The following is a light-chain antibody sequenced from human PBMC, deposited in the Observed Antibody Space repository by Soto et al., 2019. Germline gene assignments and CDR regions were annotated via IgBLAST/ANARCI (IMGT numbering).Light chain of an antibody. CDR1: PDLRKY. J-gene: IGKJ2*01. CDR2: DAS. CDR3: QQSDDLPYA. Sequence: IQMTQSPSLLSASVGDRVTITCQATPDLRKYLNWYQQTPGKAPKLLIYDASSMETGVPPRFSGSGSGTYFTFTISSLQPEDLATYYCQQSDDLPYAFGQGTKLEIK. V-gene: IGKV1-33*01.